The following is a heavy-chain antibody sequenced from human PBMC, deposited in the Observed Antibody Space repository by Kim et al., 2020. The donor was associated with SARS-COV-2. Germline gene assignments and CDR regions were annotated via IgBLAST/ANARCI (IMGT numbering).Heavy chain of an antibody. Sequence: SVKVSCKASGGTFSSYAISWVRQAPGQGLEWMGRIIPIFGIANYAQKFQGRVTITADKSTSTAYMELSSLRSEDTAVYYCARVPTRDRIAAAGTGENWFDPWGQGTLVTVSS. D-gene: IGHD6-13*01. CDR3: ARVPTRDRIAAAGTGENWFDP. CDR2: IIPIFGIA. J-gene: IGHJ5*02. CDR1: GGTFSSYA. V-gene: IGHV1-69*04.